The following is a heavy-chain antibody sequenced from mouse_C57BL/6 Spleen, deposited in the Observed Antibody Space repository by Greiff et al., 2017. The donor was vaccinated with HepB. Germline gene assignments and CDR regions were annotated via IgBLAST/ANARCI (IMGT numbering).Heavy chain of an antibody. D-gene: IGHD2-1*01. CDR1: GFTFSDYG. Sequence: EVQRVESGGGLVKPGGSLKLSCAASGFTFSDYGMHWVRQAPEKGLEWVAYISSGSSTIYYADTVKGRFTISRDNAKNTLFLQMTSLRSEDTAMYYCASIYYGILGYAMDYWGQGTSVTVSS. J-gene: IGHJ4*01. V-gene: IGHV5-17*01. CDR3: ASIYYGILGYAMDY. CDR2: ISSGSSTI.